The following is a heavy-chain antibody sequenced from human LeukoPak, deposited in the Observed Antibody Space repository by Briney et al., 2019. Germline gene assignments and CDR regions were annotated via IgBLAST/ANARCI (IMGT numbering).Heavy chain of an antibody. CDR3: ARVVGCSSTSCYLNWFDP. Sequence: SKTLSLTCAVHGGSFSGYYWSWIRQPPGKGLEWIGEINHSGSTNYNPSLKSRVTISVDTSKNQFSLKLSSVTAADTAVYYCARVVGCSSTSCYLNWFDPWGQGTLVTVSS. V-gene: IGHV4-34*01. J-gene: IGHJ5*02. CDR2: INHSGST. D-gene: IGHD2-2*01. CDR1: GGSFSGYY.